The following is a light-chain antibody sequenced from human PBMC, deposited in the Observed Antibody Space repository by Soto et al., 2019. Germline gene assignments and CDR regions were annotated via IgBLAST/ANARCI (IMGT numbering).Light chain of an antibody. CDR3: AAWDDSLNGWV. CDR1: SSDIGSYNF. J-gene: IGLJ3*02. Sequence: QSALTQPPSASGSPGQSVTISCTGTSSDIGSYNFVSWYQQHPGKAPKVMLYEVRKRPSGVPDRFSGSKSGTSASLAISGLQSEDEADYYCAAWDDSLNGWVFGGGTKLTVL. V-gene: IGLV2-8*01. CDR2: EVR.